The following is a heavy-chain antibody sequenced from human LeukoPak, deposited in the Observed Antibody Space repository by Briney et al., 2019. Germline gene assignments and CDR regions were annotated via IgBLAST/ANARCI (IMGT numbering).Heavy chain of an antibody. D-gene: IGHD3-16*01. CDR2: IYHSGTT. CDR1: GDSISSSNS. J-gene: IGHJ4*02. Sequence: SETLSLTCAVSGDSISSSNSWSWVRQPPGKGREWIWEIYHSGTTNYNPSLKTRVTIPVDNSKNQFSIKLTSVTAADTAVYYCARGSFYVWQVWGQGTLVTVSS. CDR3: ARGSFYVWQV. V-gene: IGHV4-4*02.